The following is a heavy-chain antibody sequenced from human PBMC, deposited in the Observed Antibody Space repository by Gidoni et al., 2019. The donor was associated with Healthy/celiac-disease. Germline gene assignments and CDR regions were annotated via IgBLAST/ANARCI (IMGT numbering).Heavy chain of an antibody. CDR1: GFTFSSYR. Sequence: EVQLVESGGGLVQPGGSLRLSCAASGFTFSSYRMNWVRQAPGKGLVWVSRINSDGRSTSNADSVKGRFTISRDNAKNTLYLQMNSLRAEDTAVYYCARATYYDYVWGSYRYFDAFDIWGQGTMVTVSS. D-gene: IGHD3-16*02. J-gene: IGHJ3*02. V-gene: IGHV3-74*01. CDR2: INSDGRST. CDR3: ARATYYDYVWGSYRYFDAFDI.